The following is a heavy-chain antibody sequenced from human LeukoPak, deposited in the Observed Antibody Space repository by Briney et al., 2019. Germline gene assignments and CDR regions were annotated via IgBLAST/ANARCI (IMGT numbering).Heavy chain of an antibody. D-gene: IGHD3-10*01. CDR2: IKKDGSEK. CDR1: GFSFSDYW. CDR3: AKYAHGSGTSFDP. V-gene: IGHV3-7*01. J-gene: IGHJ5*02. Sequence: GGSLRLSCAASGFSFSDYWMSWVRQAPGKGLEWVANIKKDGSEKHYVDSVKGRFTISRDNAKNTLFLQMRSLRAGDTAVFYCAKYAHGSGTSFDPWGQGTLVTVSS.